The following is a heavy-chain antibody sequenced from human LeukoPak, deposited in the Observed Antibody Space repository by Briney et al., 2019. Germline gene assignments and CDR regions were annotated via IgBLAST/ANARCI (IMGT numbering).Heavy chain of an antibody. CDR1: GDSVSSNSAT. CDR2: TYYRSKWSY. Sequence: SQTLSLTCAISGDSVSSNSATWNWIRHSPSRGLGWLGRTYYRSKWSYDYAVSVKRRITFNPDTSKNHFSLQLNSVTPEDSAVYYCTRGFDTALNYWGQGTLVSVSS. J-gene: IGHJ4*02. CDR3: TRGFDTALNY. D-gene: IGHD5-18*01. V-gene: IGHV6-1*01.